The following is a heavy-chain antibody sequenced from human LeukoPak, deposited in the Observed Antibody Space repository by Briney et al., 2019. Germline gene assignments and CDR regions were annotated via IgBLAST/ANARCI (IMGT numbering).Heavy chain of an antibody. D-gene: IGHD4-23*01. CDR3: ARDPNSAL. V-gene: IGHV4-4*07. J-gene: IGHJ4*02. Sequence: SETLSLTCIVSGGSINIYYWSWIRQPAGKGLEWIGRIYTGGTTNYNPSLKSRVTISVDTSKNQFSLRLSSVTAADTAVYYCARDPNSALWGQGTLVTVSS. CDR2: IYTGGTT. CDR1: GGSINIYY.